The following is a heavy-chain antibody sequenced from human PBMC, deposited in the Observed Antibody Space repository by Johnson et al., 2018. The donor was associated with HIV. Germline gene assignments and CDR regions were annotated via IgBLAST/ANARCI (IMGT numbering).Heavy chain of an antibody. J-gene: IGHJ3*02. CDR1: EYTFSSYA. Sequence: QMLLVESGGGVVQPGRSLRLSCAASEYTFSSYAMHWVRQAPGKGLEWVAVIWYDGSNKYYADSVKGRFTISRDNSKNTLYLQMSSLRVEDTAVYYCARGSGVGAFDIWGQGTMVTVSS. V-gene: IGHV3-30*04. CDR2: IWYDGSNK. D-gene: IGHD7-27*01. CDR3: ARGSGVGAFDI.